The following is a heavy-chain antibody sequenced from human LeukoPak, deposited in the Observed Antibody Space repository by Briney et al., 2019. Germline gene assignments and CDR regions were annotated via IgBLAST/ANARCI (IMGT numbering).Heavy chain of an antibody. CDR3: AKVSGGSLDY. D-gene: IGHD2-15*01. V-gene: IGHV3-30*18. CDR1: GFTFSSYG. Sequence: PGGSLRLSCAASGFTFSSYGMHWVRQAPGKGLEWVAVISYDGSNKYYADSVKGRFTISRDNSKDTLYLQMNSLRAEDTAVYYCAKVSGGSLDYWGQGTLVTVSS. J-gene: IGHJ4*02. CDR2: ISYDGSNK.